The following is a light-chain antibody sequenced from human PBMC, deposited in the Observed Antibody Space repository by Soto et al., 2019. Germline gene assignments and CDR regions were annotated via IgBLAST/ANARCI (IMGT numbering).Light chain of an antibody. J-gene: IGKJ4*01. CDR2: GAS. Sequence: EIVMTRSPATLSVSPGERVTFSCRASQTISNKLAWYQHKPGQAPRLLISGASTGATGIPARFSGSWSGTEFTLTINSLQSEDFEVYYCQQYYRWQVTLGGGTKVDIK. V-gene: IGKV3-15*01. CDR1: QTISNK. CDR3: QQYYRWQVT.